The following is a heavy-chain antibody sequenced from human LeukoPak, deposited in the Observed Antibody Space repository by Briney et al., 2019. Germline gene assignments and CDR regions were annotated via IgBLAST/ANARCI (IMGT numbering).Heavy chain of an antibody. Sequence: GGSLRLSCAAPGFAFSSFGMHWVRQAPGKGLECVAVVSYDGSTIYYADSVKGRFTISRDNSKNTLYLQMNSLRAEDTAVYYCAKVWAHLWLAHSWGQGTVATVSS. V-gene: IGHV3-30*18. J-gene: IGHJ4*02. CDR2: VSYDGSTI. CDR1: GFAFSSFG. D-gene: IGHD5-18*01. CDR3: AKVWAHLWLAHS.